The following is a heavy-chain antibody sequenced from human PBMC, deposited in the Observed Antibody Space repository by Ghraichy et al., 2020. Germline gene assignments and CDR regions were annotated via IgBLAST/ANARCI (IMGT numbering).Heavy chain of an antibody. V-gene: IGHV4-59*01. D-gene: IGHD6-13*01. Sequence: SETLSLTCTVSGGSISSYYWSWIRQPPGKGLEWIGYIYYSGSTNYNPSLKSRVTISVDTSKNQFSLKLSSVTAADTAVYYCARAVSGFVSWSHYYYYYMDVWGKGTTVTVSS. CDR1: GGSISSYY. CDR3: ARAVSGFVSWSHYYYYYMDV. J-gene: IGHJ6*03. CDR2: IYYSGST.